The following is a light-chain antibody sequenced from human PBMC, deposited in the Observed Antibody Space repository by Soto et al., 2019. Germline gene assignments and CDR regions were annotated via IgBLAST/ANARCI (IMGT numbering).Light chain of an antibody. CDR3: QQRSNWPRT. CDR2: GAS. V-gene: IGKV3D-20*02. CDR1: QSVSSSY. J-gene: IGKJ5*01. Sequence: ESQLTQFPGSLCLAPGERATLSCRASQSVSSSYLAWYQQKSGQAPRLLIYGASNRATGIPDRFSGSGSGTDFTLIISSLEPEDFAAYYCQQRSNWPRTFGQGTRVEIK.